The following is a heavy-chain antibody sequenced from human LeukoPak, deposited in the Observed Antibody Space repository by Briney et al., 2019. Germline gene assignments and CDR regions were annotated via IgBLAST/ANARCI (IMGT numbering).Heavy chain of an antibody. J-gene: IGHJ4*02. Sequence: GESLKISCKGSGYTFTSYWIGWVRQLPGKGLEWMGIIYPGDSDTRYSPSFQGQVTISADKSISTAYLQWSSLKASDTAMYCCARQGITIFGVVNPIDYWGQGTLVTVSS. CDR2: IYPGDSDT. V-gene: IGHV5-51*01. CDR3: ARQGITIFGVVNPIDY. D-gene: IGHD3-3*01. CDR1: GYTFTSYW.